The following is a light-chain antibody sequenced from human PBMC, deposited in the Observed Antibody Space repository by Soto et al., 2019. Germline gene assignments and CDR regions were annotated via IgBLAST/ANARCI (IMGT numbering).Light chain of an antibody. V-gene: IGKV3-20*01. CDR2: DAS. CDR3: QQYGSSLWT. J-gene: IGKJ1*01. CDR1: QSVWTY. Sequence: ELVLTQSPGTLSLSPGERATLACRASQSVWTYLAWYQQKRGQAPRLLMYDASNRASGVPARFSGSGSGTDFSLTISRLEPEDFAVYYCQQYGSSLWTFGQGTKVDIK.